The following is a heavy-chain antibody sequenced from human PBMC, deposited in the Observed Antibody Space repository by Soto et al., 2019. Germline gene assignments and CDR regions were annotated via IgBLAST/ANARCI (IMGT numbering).Heavy chain of an antibody. D-gene: IGHD3-3*01. CDR2: ISSSSST. Sequence: EVQLVESGGGLVQPGGSLRLSCVASGFTFSTYSMNWVRQAPGKGLEWISYISSSSSTTYADSVKGRFTISRDNAKNSLYLQMNSLRDEDTAVYYCARTSWSGYFQADYWGQGTLVTVSS. CDR1: GFTFSTYS. J-gene: IGHJ4*02. CDR3: ARTSWSGYFQADY. V-gene: IGHV3-48*02.